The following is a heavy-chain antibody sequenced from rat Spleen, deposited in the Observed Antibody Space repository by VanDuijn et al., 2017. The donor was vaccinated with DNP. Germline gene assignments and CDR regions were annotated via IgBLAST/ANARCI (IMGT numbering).Heavy chain of an antibody. CDR2: IIYDGSRT. CDR1: GLTFSDYN. J-gene: IGHJ3*01. D-gene: IGHD1-9*01. V-gene: IGHV5S10*01. CDR3: ATGGGIHTTSPWFAY. Sequence: EVQLVESGGGLVQPGRSLKVSCAASGLTFSDYNMAWVRQAPKKGLEWVATIIYDGSRTYYRDSVKGRFTISRDNAKSTLYLQMDSLRSEDTATYYCATGGGIHTTSPWFAYWGQGTLVTVSS.